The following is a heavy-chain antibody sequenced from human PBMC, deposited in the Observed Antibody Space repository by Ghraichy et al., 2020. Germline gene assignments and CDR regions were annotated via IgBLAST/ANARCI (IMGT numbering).Heavy chain of an antibody. V-gene: IGHV1-2*02. Sequence: ASVKVSCKASAYTFIAYYIHWVRQAPGQGPEWMGWINSNSGGTNYAQKFQGRVTMTRDTSTSTAYMELSRLRSDDTAVYYCARDRDDNDWYFYYDCCGQGTLVTVSA. CDR1: AYTFIAYY. CDR3: ARDRDDNDWYFYYDC. D-gene: IGHD2-21*02. CDR2: INSNSGGT. J-gene: IGHJ4*02.